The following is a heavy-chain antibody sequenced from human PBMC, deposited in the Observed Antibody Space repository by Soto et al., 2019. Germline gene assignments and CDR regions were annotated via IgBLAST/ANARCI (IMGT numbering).Heavy chain of an antibody. CDR2: ISGSGEST. CDR3: AKDRWNYDYFDF. V-gene: IGHV3-23*01. J-gene: IGHJ4*02. CDR1: GFTFSSCA. D-gene: IGHD1-7*01. Sequence: GGSLRLSCAASGFTFSSCAMNWVRQAPGKGLEWVSTISGSGESTYYADSVKGRFTISRDNSKSTLYLQMNSLRAEDTAVYYCAKDRWNYDYFDFWGQGTLGTVSS.